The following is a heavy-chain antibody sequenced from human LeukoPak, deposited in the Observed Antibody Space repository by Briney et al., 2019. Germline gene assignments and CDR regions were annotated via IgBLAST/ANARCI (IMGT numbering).Heavy chain of an antibody. CDR2: IKTKTEGGTT. CDR1: GFTFSNVW. J-gene: IGHJ4*02. Sequence: PGGSLRLSCGASGFTFSNVWMNWVRQAPGKGLEWIGRIKTKTEGGTTEYIAPVKGRFTISRDDSKNTVYLQMNSLQTEDTALYYCVTRVRSTGDYWGQGTLVTVSS. D-gene: IGHD3-10*01. V-gene: IGHV3-15*01. CDR3: VTRVRSTGDY.